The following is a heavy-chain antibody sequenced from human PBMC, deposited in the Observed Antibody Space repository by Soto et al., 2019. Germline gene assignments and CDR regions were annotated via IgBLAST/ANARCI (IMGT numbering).Heavy chain of an antibody. CDR2: IYYSGST. Sequence: KSSETLSLTCTVSGGSISSGGYYWSWIRQHPGKGLEWIGYIYYSGSTYYNPSLKSRVTISVDTSKNQFSLKLSSVTAADTAVYYCARDLYGSGVYNWFDPWGQGTLVTVSS. CDR1: GGSISSGGYY. CDR3: ARDLYGSGVYNWFDP. V-gene: IGHV4-31*03. J-gene: IGHJ5*02. D-gene: IGHD3-10*01.